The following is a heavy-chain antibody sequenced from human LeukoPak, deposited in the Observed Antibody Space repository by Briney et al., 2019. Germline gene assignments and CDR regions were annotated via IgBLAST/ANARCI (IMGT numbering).Heavy chain of an antibody. V-gene: IGHV4-59*08. J-gene: IGHJ4*02. Sequence: PSETLSLTCSVSGDSISTYYWSWIRQPPGKGLEWIGYVYYSGSTNYNPPLRSRVTISVDTSKNQFSLKLTSVTAADTAVYYCARRLAVTGRYYFDYWGPGTLVTVSS. D-gene: IGHD6-19*01. CDR1: GDSISTYY. CDR2: VYYSGST. CDR3: ARRLAVTGRYYFDY.